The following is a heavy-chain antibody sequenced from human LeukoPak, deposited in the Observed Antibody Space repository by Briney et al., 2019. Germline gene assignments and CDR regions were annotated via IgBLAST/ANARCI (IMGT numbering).Heavy chain of an antibody. CDR1: GFTFSSYD. CDR2: IGIAGDT. CDR3: ARAPPYSSASWGYYGMNV. Sequence: PGGSLRLSCAASGFTFSSYDMHWVRQTIGKGLEWVSSIGIAGDTYYPGSVKGRFTISRGNATNSLYLQMNSLRAGDTAVYYCARAPPYSSASWGYYGMNVWGQGTTVTVSS. V-gene: IGHV3-13*01. J-gene: IGHJ6*02. D-gene: IGHD6-6*01.